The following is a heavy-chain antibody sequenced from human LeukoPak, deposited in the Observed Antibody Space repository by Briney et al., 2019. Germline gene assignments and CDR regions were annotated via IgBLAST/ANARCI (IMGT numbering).Heavy chain of an antibody. CDR3: ASNSGTKTKVYYYGMDV. J-gene: IGHJ6*02. V-gene: IGHV3-23*01. CDR2: ISGSGGST. D-gene: IGHD1-26*01. CDR1: GFTFSSYA. Sequence: PGGSLRLSCAASGFTFSSYAMSWVRQAPGKGLEWVSAISGSGGSTYYADSVKGRFTISRDNAKNSLYLQMNSLRAEDTAVYYCASNSGTKTKVYYYGMDVWGQGTTVTVSS.